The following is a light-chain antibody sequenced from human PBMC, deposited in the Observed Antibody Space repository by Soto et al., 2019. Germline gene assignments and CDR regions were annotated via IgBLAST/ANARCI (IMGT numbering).Light chain of an antibody. Sequence: DIQMTQSPSSLSASVGDRVTITCRSSQGVSSWVAWYQQKPGKAPNLLIYVASRLQSGVPSRFSGSGSGTDFTLTISSLQPEDFATYYCQQSHSFPWTFGQGTKVDIK. CDR2: VAS. J-gene: IGKJ1*01. V-gene: IGKV1-12*01. CDR3: QQSHSFPWT. CDR1: QGVSSW.